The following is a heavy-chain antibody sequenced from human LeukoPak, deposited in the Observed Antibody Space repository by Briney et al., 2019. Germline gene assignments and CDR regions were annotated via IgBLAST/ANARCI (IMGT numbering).Heavy chain of an antibody. Sequence: GGSLRLSCAASGFTFSSYGMHWVRQAPGKGLEWVAVISYDGSNKYYADSVKGRFTISRDNSKNTLYLQMNSLRAEDTAVHYCAKDRGYQLLSKWSYFDYWGQGTLVTVSS. CDR1: GFTFSSYG. D-gene: IGHD2-2*01. CDR2: ISYDGSNK. CDR3: AKDRGYQLLSKWSYFDY. J-gene: IGHJ4*02. V-gene: IGHV3-30*18.